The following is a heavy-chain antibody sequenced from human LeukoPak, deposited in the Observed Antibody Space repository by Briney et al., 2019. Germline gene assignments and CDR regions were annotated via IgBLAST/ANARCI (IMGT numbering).Heavy chain of an antibody. V-gene: IGHV3-48*01. Sequence: GGSLRLSCAASGFTFSSHSMHWVRQAPGKGLEWISYISSGSTAMYYADSVKGRFTISRDNARNSLYLQMNSLRGEDTAVYYCATWAGTATGFSGPFDYWSQGTPVTVSS. D-gene: IGHD6-13*01. CDR1: GFTFSSHS. CDR2: ISSGSTAM. J-gene: IGHJ4*02. CDR3: ATWAGTATGFSGPFDY.